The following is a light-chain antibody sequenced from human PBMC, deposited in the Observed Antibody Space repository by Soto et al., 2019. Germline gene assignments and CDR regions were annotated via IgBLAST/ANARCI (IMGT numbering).Light chain of an antibody. CDR3: QVWDSSAV. CDR1: KIGSKN. J-gene: IGLJ1*01. Sequence: YELTQPLSVSVALGQTARITCGGNKIGSKNVQWYQQKPGQAPVLVIYRDFNRPSGIPERFSGSNSGNTATLTISRAQAGDEADYYCQVWDSSAVFGTGTKVTVL. CDR2: RDF. V-gene: IGLV3-9*01.